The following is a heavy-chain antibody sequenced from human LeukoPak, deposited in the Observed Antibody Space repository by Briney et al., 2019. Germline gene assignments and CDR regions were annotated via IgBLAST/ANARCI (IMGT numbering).Heavy chain of an antibody. CDR3: ARDYVYAFDY. J-gene: IGHJ4*02. Sequence: GGSLGLSCAASGFSFSSYSINWVRQAPGKGLEWVSYISGDGNAKHYTDSVKGRFTISRDNAKNALYLQMNSLRAEDTAVYFCARDYVYAFDYWGQGTLVTVSS. V-gene: IGHV3-48*01. CDR1: GFSFSSYS. D-gene: IGHD2/OR15-2a*01. CDR2: ISGDGNAK.